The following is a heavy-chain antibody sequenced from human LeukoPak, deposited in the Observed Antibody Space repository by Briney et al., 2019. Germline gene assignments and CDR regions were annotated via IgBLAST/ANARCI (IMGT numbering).Heavy chain of an antibody. CDR2: ISSSSNT. J-gene: IGHJ4*02. Sequence: SGGSLRLSCAASGFTFSSYSMNWVRQAPGKGLEWVSYISSSSNTYYADSVKGRFTISRDNAKNSLYLQMNSLRAEDTALYYCAKDLIPTWGQGTLVTVSS. CDR1: GFTFSSYS. D-gene: IGHD3-9*01. CDR3: AKDLIPT. V-gene: IGHV3-21*05.